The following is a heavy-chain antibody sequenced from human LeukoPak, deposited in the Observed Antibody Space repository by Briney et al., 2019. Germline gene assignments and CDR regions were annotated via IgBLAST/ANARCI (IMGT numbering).Heavy chain of an antibody. CDR2: IIPIFGTA. Sequence: SVKVSCKASGGTFSSYAISWVRQAPGQGLEWMGGIIPIFGTANYAQKLQGRVTMTTDTSTSTAYMELRSLRSDDTAVYYCARDPHYGGNVDYWGQGTLVTVSS. CDR3: ARDPHYGGNVDY. D-gene: IGHD4-23*01. J-gene: IGHJ4*02. V-gene: IGHV1-69*05. CDR1: GGTFSSYA.